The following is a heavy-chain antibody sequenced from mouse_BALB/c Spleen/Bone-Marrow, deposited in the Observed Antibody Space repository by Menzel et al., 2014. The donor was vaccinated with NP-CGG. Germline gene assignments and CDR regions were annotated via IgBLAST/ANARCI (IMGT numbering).Heavy chain of an antibody. CDR2: IYPGDGDT. CDR1: GYAFSSYW. J-gene: IGHJ2*01. V-gene: IGHV1-80*01. CDR3: ARQYGNYFDY. Sequence: LQESGAELVRPGSSVKISRKASGYAFSSYWMNWVKQRPGQGLEWIGQIYPGDGDTNYNGKFKGKATLTADKSSSTAYMQLSSLTSEDSAVYFCARQYGNYFDYWGQGTTLTVSS. D-gene: IGHD2-10*02.